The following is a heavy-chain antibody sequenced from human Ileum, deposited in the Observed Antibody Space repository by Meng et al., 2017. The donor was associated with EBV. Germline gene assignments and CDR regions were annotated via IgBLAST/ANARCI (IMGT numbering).Heavy chain of an antibody. CDR2: IHHTEST. D-gene: IGHD3-22*01. V-gene: IGHV4-4*02. CDR1: GGSISSSNW. CDR3: ARESYSDSSGYYSLDY. Sequence: QVQLQESGPGLVKPSGNLSLTCAVSGGSISSSNWWSWVRQAPGKGLEWIGEIHHTESTNYNPSLKSRVTISVDKSKNQFSLKLSSVTAADTAVYYCARESYSDSSGYYSLDYWGQGSLVTVSS. J-gene: IGHJ4*02.